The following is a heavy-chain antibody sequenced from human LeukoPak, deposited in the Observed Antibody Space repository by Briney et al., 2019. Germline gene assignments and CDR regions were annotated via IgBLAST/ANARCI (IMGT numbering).Heavy chain of an antibody. CDR3: ARDPAVAGTGFDY. Sequence: GGSLRLSCAASGFTFSSYAMHWVRQAPGKGLEWVAVISYDGSNKYYADSVKGRFTISRDNSKNTLYLQMNSLRAEDTAVYYCARDPAVAGTGFDYWGQGTLVTVSS. J-gene: IGHJ4*02. D-gene: IGHD6-19*01. CDR2: ISYDGSNK. CDR1: GFTFSSYA. V-gene: IGHV3-30-3*01.